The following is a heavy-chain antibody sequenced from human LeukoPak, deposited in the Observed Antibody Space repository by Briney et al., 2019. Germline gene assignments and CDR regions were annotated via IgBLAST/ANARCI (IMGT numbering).Heavy chain of an antibody. V-gene: IGHV4-34*01. CDR2: INHSGST. CDR3: ARDHYDSSGYFLGNDY. D-gene: IGHD3-22*01. Sequence: PSETLSLTCAVYGGSFSGYYWSWIRQPPGKGLEWIGEINHSGSTNYNPSLKSRVTISVDTSKNQFSLKLSSVTAADTAVYYCARDHYDSSGYFLGNDYWGQGILVTVSS. CDR1: GGSFSGYY. J-gene: IGHJ4*02.